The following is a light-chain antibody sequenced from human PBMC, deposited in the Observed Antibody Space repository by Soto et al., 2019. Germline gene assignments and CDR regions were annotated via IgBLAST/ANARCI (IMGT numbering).Light chain of an antibody. V-gene: IGKV3-15*01. J-gene: IGKJ5*01. Sequence: EIVMTQSPATLSVSPGDRVTLSCRASQSVSSNLAWYQQKPGQAPRLLIYGASTRATGIPARFSGSGSGTEFTLTISSLQSEDFAVYYCQQYNKWPLTFGLGTRLEIK. CDR2: GAS. CDR3: QQYNKWPLT. CDR1: QSVSSN.